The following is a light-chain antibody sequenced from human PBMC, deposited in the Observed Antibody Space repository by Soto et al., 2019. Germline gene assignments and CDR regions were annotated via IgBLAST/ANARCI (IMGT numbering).Light chain of an antibody. CDR1: QSVSSSY. CDR3: QQYGSSSWK. CDR2: AAS. V-gene: IGKV3-20*01. J-gene: IGKJ1*01. Sequence: EIVLTQSPGTLSSSPGERATLSCRASQSVSSSYFAWYQQKPGQAPRLLIYAASSRATGIPDRFSGSGSGTDFTLTISRLEPEDFAVYYCQQYGSSSWKFGQGNRVEI.